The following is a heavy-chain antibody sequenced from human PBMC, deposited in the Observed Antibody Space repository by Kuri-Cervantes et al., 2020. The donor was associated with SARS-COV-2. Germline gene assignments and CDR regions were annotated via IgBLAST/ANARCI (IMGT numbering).Heavy chain of an antibody. J-gene: IGHJ5*02. CDR3: ARDRSRAYYYDSSGFGA. V-gene: IGHV4-59*12. D-gene: IGHD3-22*01. CDR2: IYYSGST. Sequence: SETLSLTCTVSGGSISSYYWSWIRQPPGKGLERIGYIYYSGSTNYNPSLKSRVTISVDTPKNQFSLKLSSVTAADTAVYYCARDRSRAYYYDSSGFGAWGQGTLVTVSS. CDR1: GGSISSYY.